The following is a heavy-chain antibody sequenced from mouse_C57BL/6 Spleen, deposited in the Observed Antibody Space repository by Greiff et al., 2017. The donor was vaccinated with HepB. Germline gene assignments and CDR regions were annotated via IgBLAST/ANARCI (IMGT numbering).Heavy chain of an antibody. J-gene: IGHJ2*01. V-gene: IGHV14-3*01. D-gene: IGHD1-1*01. CDR2: IDPANGNT. CDR3: ARIYDGSRLYDSDY. CDR1: GFNIKNTY. Sequence: EVQLQQSVAELVRPGASVKLSCTASGFNIKNTYMHWVKQRPEQGLEWIGRIDPANGNTKYAPKFQGKATITADTSSNTAYLQLSSLNSEDTAVSYCARIYDGSRLYDSDYWGQGNTLTVSS.